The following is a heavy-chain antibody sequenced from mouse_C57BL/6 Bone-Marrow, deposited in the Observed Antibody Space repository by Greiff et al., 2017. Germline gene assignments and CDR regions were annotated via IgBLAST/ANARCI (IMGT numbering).Heavy chain of an antibody. Sequence: VQLQESGPELVKPGASVKISCKASGYAFSSSWMNWVKQRPGKGLEWIGRIYPGDGDTNYNGKFKGKATLTADKSSSTAYMQLSSLTSEDSAVYFCAGTAGAMDYWGQGTSVTVSS. CDR1: GYAFSSSW. CDR2: IYPGDGDT. CDR3: AGTAGAMDY. V-gene: IGHV1-82*01. J-gene: IGHJ4*01.